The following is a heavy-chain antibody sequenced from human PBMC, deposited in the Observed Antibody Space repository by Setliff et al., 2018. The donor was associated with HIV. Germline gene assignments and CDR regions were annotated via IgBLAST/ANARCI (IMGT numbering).Heavy chain of an antibody. CDR1: GYTFTSYY. CDR3: ARVGERWLQFYYFDN. CDR2: INPSGGST. V-gene: IGHV1-46*01. D-gene: IGHD5-12*01. J-gene: IGHJ4*02. Sequence: ASVKVSCKASGYTFTSYYIHWVRQAPGQGLEWMGVINPSGGSTSYAQKFQGRVTMTRGTSTGTVYMELSGLRSEDTAMYYCARVGERWLQFYYFDNWGQGRLVTVSS.